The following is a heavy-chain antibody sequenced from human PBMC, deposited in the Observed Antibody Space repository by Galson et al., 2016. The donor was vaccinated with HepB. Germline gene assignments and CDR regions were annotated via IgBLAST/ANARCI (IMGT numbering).Heavy chain of an antibody. V-gene: IGHV3-30*04. Sequence: SLRLSCAASRFAFSKYALHWVRQAPGKGLEWVAVISYDGSITYYTDSVKGRFTISRDSSKKTVYLQMNSLRSKDTAVYYCARSAAGRTATTTLAWGQGILVTVSS. J-gene: IGHJ5*02. CDR3: ARSAAGRTATTTLA. CDR1: RFAFSKYA. CDR2: ISYDGSIT. D-gene: IGHD4-17*01.